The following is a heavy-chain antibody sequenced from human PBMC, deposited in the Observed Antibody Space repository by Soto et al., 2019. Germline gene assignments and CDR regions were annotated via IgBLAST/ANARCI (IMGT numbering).Heavy chain of an antibody. V-gene: IGHV1-2*04. CDR3: ARVNSVGPYYYMDV. CDR2: INPNSGGT. J-gene: IGHJ6*03. CDR1: GYTFTRYH. D-gene: IGHD6-13*01. Sequence: GASMKGSRQGSGYTFTRYHMHWVRQAPGQGLEWMGWINPNSGGTNYAQKFQGWVTMTRDTSISTAYMELSRLRSDDTAVYYCARVNSVGPYYYMDVWGKGTTVTVSS.